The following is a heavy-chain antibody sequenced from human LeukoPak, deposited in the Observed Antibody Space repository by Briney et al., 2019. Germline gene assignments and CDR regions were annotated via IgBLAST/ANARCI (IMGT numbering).Heavy chain of an antibody. CDR3: ARADEDTAMIGFDY. CDR2: INHSGST. V-gene: IGHV4-34*01. CDR1: GGSFSGYY. D-gene: IGHD5-18*01. Sequence: SETLSLTCAVYGGSFSGYYWSWIRQPPGKGLEWIGEINHSGSTYYNASLKSRVTLSIDTSKNQFSLKLSSVTAADTALYYCARADEDTAMIGFDYWGQGTLVTVSS. J-gene: IGHJ4*02.